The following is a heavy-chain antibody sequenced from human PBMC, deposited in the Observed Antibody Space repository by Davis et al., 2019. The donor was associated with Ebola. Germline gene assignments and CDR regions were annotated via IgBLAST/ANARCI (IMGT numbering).Heavy chain of an antibody. Sequence: PGGSLRLSCAVYGGSFSGYYWSWIRQPPGKGLEWIGEINHSGSTNYNPSLKSRVTISVDTSKNQFSLKLSSVTAADTAVYYCARENYYGTPIFDYWGQGTLVTVSS. CDR1: GGSFSGYY. J-gene: IGHJ4*02. CDR2: INHSGST. D-gene: IGHD3-10*01. V-gene: IGHV4-34*01. CDR3: ARENYYGTPIFDY.